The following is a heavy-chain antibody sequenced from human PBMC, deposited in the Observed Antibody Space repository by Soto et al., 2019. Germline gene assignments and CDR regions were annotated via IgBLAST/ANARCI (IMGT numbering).Heavy chain of an antibody. Sequence: SETLSLTCSVSGGSISSYYWSWIRQPPGKGLEWIGCIYYSGSTNYNPSLKSRVTISVDTSKNQFSLKVTSVTAADTAVYYCARQTRSNLDLSFDPWGQGTLVNVS. D-gene: IGHD6-13*01. V-gene: IGHV4-59*08. CDR2: IYYSGST. CDR1: GGSISSYY. J-gene: IGHJ5*01. CDR3: ARQTRSNLDLSFDP.